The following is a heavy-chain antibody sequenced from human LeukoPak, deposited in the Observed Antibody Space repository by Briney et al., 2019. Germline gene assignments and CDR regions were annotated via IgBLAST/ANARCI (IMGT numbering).Heavy chain of an antibody. CDR3: ARGGHYYGSGSYYLFSD. V-gene: IGHV4-34*01. J-gene: IGHJ4*02. Sequence: SETLSLTCAVYGGSFSGYYWSWIRQPPGKGLEWIGEINHSGSTNYNPSLKSRVTISVDTAKNQFSLQLSSVTAADTAVYYCARGGHYYGSGSYYLFSDWGQGTLVTVCS. D-gene: IGHD3-10*01. CDR1: GGSFSGYY. CDR2: INHSGST.